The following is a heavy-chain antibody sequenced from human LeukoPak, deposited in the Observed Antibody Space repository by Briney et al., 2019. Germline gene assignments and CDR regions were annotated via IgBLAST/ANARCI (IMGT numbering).Heavy chain of an antibody. J-gene: IGHJ4*02. CDR1: GYTLTGYY. CDR2: INPNSGGT. Sequence: ASVKVSCKASGYTLTGYYMHWVRQAPGQGLEWMGWINPNSGGTNYAQKFQGRVTMTRDTSISTAYMELSRLRSDDTAVYYCARSSYYDFPYYFDYWGQGTLVTVSS. V-gene: IGHV1-2*02. D-gene: IGHD3-3*01. CDR3: ARSSYYDFPYYFDY.